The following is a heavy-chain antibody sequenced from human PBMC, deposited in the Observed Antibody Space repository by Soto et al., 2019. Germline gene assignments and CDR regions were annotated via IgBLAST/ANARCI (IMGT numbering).Heavy chain of an antibody. CDR1: GFNFSSYG. V-gene: IGHV3-33*01. D-gene: IGHD2-15*01. CDR2: IWFDGSDK. Sequence: PGGSLRLSCAASGFNFSSYGMHWVRQAPGKGLEWVALIWFDGSDKYYTESVKGRFTISRDNSKSTLYLQMNSLRAEDTAVYYCARLYCSASSCYSVGAFKVRGQGTKVTVSS. CDR3: ARLYCSASSCYSVGAFKV. J-gene: IGHJ3*01.